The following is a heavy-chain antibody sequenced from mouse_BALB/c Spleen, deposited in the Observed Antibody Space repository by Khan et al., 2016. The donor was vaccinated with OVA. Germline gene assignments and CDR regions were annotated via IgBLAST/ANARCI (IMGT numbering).Heavy chain of an antibody. CDR3: ARLAYYYNGGGFAY. CDR1: GFTFSTYG. V-gene: IGHV5-6*01. D-gene: IGHD1-1*01. Sequence: EVKLVESGGDLVKPGGSLKLSCAASGFTFSTYGMSWVRQTPEKRLEWVATISSGGSYTYYPDSVKGRFTISRDNAKNTLYLQMSSLKSEDTAMYYCARLAYYYNGGGFAYWGQGTLVTVSA. J-gene: IGHJ3*01. CDR2: ISSGGSYT.